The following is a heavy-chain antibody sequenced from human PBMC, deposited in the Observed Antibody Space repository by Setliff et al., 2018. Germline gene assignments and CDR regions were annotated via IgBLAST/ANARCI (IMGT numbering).Heavy chain of an antibody. CDR2: IDWDDHK. D-gene: IGHD3-16*01. J-gene: IGHJ4*02. V-gene: IGHV2-70*17. CDR3: ARVKLGVWGNYFDC. CDR1: GFSLSATGMC. Sequence: ESGPTLVNPTQTLTLTCTFSGFSLSATGMCVSWIRQPPGKALEWLARIDWDDHKFYSTSLKTRLTISKDTSKNQVVLTMTNMDPVDTATYYCARVKLGVWGNYFDCWGQGTLVTVSS.